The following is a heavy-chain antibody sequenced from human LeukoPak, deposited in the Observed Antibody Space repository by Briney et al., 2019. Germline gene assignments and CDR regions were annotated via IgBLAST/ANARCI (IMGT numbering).Heavy chain of an antibody. V-gene: IGHV3-23*01. CDR2: IIDSGEST. CDR3: AKLGGQELHDYYVAV. D-gene: IGHD3-16*01. CDR1: GFTFSSYA. J-gene: IGHJ6*03. Sequence: QPGGSLRLSCAASGFTFSSYAMSWVRQAPGKGLEWVSGIIDSGESTYYANFAKGRFTISRDNSNSTLYLQMNSLRAEDTAVYYCAKLGGQELHDYYVAVCGKGTTVAVSS.